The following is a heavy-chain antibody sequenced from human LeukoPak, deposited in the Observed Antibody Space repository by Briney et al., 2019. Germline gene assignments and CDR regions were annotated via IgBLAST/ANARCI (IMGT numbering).Heavy chain of an antibody. J-gene: IGHJ4*02. Sequence: PSETLSLTCTVSGVFINSNTYSWGWIRQPPGGGLEWIGTISYTGNTYYNSSLKSRLTISVDTSKTQFSLRLSSVTAADTAVYYCARDVLAAPGTFDYWGQGALVTVSS. D-gene: IGHD6-13*01. CDR2: ISYTGNT. CDR1: GVFINSNTYS. V-gene: IGHV4-39*02. CDR3: ARDVLAAPGTFDY.